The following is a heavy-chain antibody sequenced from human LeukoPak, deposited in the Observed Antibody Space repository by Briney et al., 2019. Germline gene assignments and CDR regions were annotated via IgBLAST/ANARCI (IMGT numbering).Heavy chain of an antibody. V-gene: IGHV4-39*01. J-gene: IGHJ4*02. D-gene: IGHD1-26*01. CDR2: IVSGST. CDR3: ARQGERPGISAY. Sequence: ASETLSLTCIVSCDSISSSSYYWGWVRQPPGKGLEWIGSIVSGSTYYNPSLKSRVTISLNTSKNQFSLSLSSVTAADSAVYYCARQGERPGISAYWGQGTLVTVSS. CDR1: CDSISSSSYY.